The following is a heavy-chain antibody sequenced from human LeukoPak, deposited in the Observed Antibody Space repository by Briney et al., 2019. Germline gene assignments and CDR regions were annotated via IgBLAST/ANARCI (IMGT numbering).Heavy chain of an antibody. D-gene: IGHD6-13*01. V-gene: IGHV4-34*01. Sequence: RSETLSLTCAVYGGSFSGYYWSWIRQPPGKGLEWIGEINHSGSTNYNPSLKSRVTISVDTSKNQFSLKLSSVTAADTAVYYCARGGGSSWYGAPFDYWGQGTLVTVSS. CDR1: GGSFSGYY. CDR3: ARGGGSSWYGAPFDY. J-gene: IGHJ4*02. CDR2: INHSGST.